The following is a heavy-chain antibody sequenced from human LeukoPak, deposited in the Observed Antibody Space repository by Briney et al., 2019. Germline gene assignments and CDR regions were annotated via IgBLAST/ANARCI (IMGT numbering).Heavy chain of an antibody. Sequence: GGSLRLSCAASGFTFSSYWMHWVRQAPGKGLVWVSRINSDGSSTSYADSVKGRFTISRDNAKNTLYLQMNSLRAEDTAVYYCARDKDRWELLNRFDPWGQGTLVTVSS. V-gene: IGHV3-74*01. CDR3: ARDKDRWELLNRFDP. J-gene: IGHJ5*02. CDR1: GFTFSSYW. D-gene: IGHD2-15*01. CDR2: INSDGSST.